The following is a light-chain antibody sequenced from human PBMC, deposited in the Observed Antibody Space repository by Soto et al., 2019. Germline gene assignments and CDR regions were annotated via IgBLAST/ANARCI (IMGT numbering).Light chain of an antibody. Sequence: DVVMTQSPLSLPVTLGQPASISCRSSQSLVHSDGNTYLSWFQQRPGQAPRRLIYKISNRYSGVPDRFSGSGSGTDFTLKISRVEAEDVGVYYCMQGTQWLYTFGQGTKLEIK. J-gene: IGKJ2*01. CDR3: MQGTQWLYT. CDR2: KIS. CDR1: QSLVHSDGNTY. V-gene: IGKV2-30*02.